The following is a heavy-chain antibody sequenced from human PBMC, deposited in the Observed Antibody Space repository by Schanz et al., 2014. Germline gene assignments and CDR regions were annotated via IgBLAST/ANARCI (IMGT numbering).Heavy chain of an antibody. D-gene: IGHD3-10*01. Sequence: VQLVESGGGLVQPGRSLRLSCAASGFMFSSYGMHWVRQAPGKGLEWVSFVHPGGSTYYPDSVKGRFTISRDSSKNTLYLQMNSLRPEDTAIYYCAKGRFGELSAFDIWGQGTMVTVSS. V-gene: IGHV3-NL1*01. CDR1: GFMFSSYG. CDR2: VHPGGST. CDR3: AKGRFGELSAFDI. J-gene: IGHJ3*02.